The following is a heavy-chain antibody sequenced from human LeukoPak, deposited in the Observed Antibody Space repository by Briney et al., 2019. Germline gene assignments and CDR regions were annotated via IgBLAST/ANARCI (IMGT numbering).Heavy chain of an antibody. Sequence: SETLSLTCTVSGGSISNYYWNWIPQSPGKGLEWFGHISYSGCTKYNPSLQSLVTISIDTSKNQFSLNLSSVTGADTAVYYCARRVIMSATGVPDTWLDPWGQGILVTVSS. J-gene: IGHJ5*02. CDR1: GGSISNYY. D-gene: IGHD2-8*02. CDR3: ARRVIMSATGVPDTWLDP. CDR2: ISYSGCT. V-gene: IGHV4-59*08.